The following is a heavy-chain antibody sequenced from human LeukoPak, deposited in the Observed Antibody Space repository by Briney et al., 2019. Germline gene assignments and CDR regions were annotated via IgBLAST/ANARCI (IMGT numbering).Heavy chain of an antibody. CDR2: IYSGGST. V-gene: IGHV3-53*01. CDR1: GFTVSSNY. CDR3: AKDPLRASGSYHGEVY. D-gene: IGHD1-26*01. J-gene: IGHJ4*02. Sequence: GGSLRLSCAASGFTVSSNYMSWVRQAPGKGLEWVSVIYSGGSTYYADSVKGRFTISRDNSKNTLYLQMNSLRAEDTAVYYCAKDPLRASGSYHGEVYWGQGTLVTVSS.